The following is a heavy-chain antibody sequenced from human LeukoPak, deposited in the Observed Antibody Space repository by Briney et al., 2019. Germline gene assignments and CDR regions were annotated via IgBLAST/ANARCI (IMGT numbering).Heavy chain of an antibody. CDR3: ARDDGGCSGGSCYDPFYFDY. D-gene: IGHD2-15*01. CDR2: TSAYNGNT. J-gene: IGHJ4*02. V-gene: IGHV1-18*01. Sequence: GASVKVSCKASGYTFTSYGISWVRQAPGQGLEWMGWTSAYNGNTNYAQKLQGRVTMTTDTSTSTAYMELRSLRSDDTAVYYCARDDGGCSGGSCYDPFYFDYWGQGTLVTVSS. CDR1: GYTFTSYG.